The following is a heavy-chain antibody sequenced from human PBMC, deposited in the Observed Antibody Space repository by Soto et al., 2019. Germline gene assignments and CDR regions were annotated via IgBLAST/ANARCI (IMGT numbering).Heavy chain of an antibody. CDR1: GFTFSSYG. Sequence: GGSLRLSCAASGFTFSSYGMHWVRQAPGKGLEWVAVIWYDGSNKYYADSVKGRFTISRDNSKNTLYLQMNSLRAEDTAVYYCETAGYYYDSSGYYFAWGQGTLVTVYS. V-gene: IGHV3-33*01. D-gene: IGHD3-22*01. CDR3: ETAGYYYDSSGYYFA. CDR2: IWYDGSNK. J-gene: IGHJ5*02.